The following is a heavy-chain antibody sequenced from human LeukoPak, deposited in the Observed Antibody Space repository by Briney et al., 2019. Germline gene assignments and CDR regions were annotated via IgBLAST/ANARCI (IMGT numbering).Heavy chain of an antibody. CDR3: ARDRVYGSGTYTLDYYYYYMDV. CDR1: GGSIGSYY. CDR2: IYYSGST. D-gene: IGHD3-10*01. V-gene: IGHV4-59*01. Sequence: SETLSLTCTVSGGSIGSYYWSWIRQPPGKGLEWIGYIYYSGSTNYNPSLKSRVTISVDTSKNQFSLKLSSVTAADTAVYYCARDRVYGSGTYTLDYYYYYMDVWGKGTTVTVSS. J-gene: IGHJ6*03.